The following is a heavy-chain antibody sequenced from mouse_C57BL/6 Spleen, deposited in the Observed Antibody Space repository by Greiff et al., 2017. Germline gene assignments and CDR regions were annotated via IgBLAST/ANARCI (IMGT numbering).Heavy chain of an antibody. Sequence: QVQLQQPGAELVKPGASVKLSCKASGYTFTSYWMQWVKQRPGQGLEWIGAIDPSDSYTNYNPKFKGKATLTVDTSSSTAYMQLSSLTSEDSAVYDCSRGGLLPFAYWGQGTLVTVAA. CDR3: SRGGLLPFAY. CDR2: IDPSDSYT. D-gene: IGHD2-3*01. V-gene: IGHV1-50*01. J-gene: IGHJ3*01. CDR1: GYTFTSYW.